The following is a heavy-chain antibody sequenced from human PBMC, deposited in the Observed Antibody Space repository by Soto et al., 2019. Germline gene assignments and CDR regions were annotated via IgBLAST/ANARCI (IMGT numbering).Heavy chain of an antibody. D-gene: IGHD3-16*01. CDR2: INHSGST. CDR3: ARGMGALPAVYDAFDI. Sequence: SETLSLTCAVYGGSFSGYYWSWIRQPPGKGLEWIGEINHSGSTNYNPSLKSRVTISVDKSKNQFSLKLSSVTAADTAVYYCARGMGALPAVYDAFDIWGQGTMVTVSS. CDR1: GGSFSGYY. J-gene: IGHJ3*02. V-gene: IGHV4-34*01.